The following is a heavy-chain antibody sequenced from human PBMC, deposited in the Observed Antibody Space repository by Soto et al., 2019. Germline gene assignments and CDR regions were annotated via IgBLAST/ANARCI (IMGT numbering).Heavy chain of an antibody. D-gene: IGHD2-2*01. Sequence: GGSLRLSCAASGFPFSDAWIRWVRQPPGKGLEWVGRIKSNTDGRATDYAAPVKGRFTISRDDSKNTLNLKMNSLTTAHTAVDYSTKDPSFEAAYCSSASCYRSYGIDVWGQGTTVTVSS. V-gene: IGHV3-15*01. J-gene: IGHJ6*02. CDR3: TKDPSFEAAYCSSASCYRSYGIDV. CDR1: GFPFSDAW. CDR2: IKSNTDGRAT.